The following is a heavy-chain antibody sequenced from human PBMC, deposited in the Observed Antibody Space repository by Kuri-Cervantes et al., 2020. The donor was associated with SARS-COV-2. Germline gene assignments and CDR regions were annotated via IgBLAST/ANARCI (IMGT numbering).Heavy chain of an antibody. CDR3: ARAGYSTGWFPDWYFDL. V-gene: IGHV3-53*01. CDR2: IYSGSTT. J-gene: IGHJ2*01. Sequence: GEALKISCAASGITVSPHYMSWVRQAPGKGLEWVSIIYSGSTTYYADSVKGRFTISRDNSKHTVNLQMNSLRGEDTALYYCARAGYSTGWFPDWYFDLWGRGTLVTVSS. D-gene: IGHD6-19*01. CDR1: GITVSPHY.